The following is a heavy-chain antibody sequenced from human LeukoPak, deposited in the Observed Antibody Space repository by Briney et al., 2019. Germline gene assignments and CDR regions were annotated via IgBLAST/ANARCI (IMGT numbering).Heavy chain of an antibody. V-gene: IGHV4-59*01. CDR3: ARWNYDIMTGYRYFDY. CDR2: FYYSGDT. D-gene: IGHD3-9*01. CDR1: GGSISSYY. Sequence: SETLSLTCTVSGGSISSYYWSWIRQPPGKELEWIGYFYYSGDTNYNPALNSRVTISVDASKNQFSLKMSSVTAADTAVYYCARWNYDIMTGYRYFDYWGQGTLVTVSS. J-gene: IGHJ4*02.